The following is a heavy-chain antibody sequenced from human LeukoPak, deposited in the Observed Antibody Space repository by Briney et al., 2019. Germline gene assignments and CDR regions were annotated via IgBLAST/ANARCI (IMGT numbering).Heavy chain of an antibody. D-gene: IGHD3-22*01. CDR3: ARDPYYYDSSGYGAFDI. CDR1: GGSIISGGYY. V-gene: IGHV4-31*03. CDR2: IYYSGST. Sequence: PSQTLSLTCTVSGGSIISGGYYWSWIRQHPGKGLEWIGYIYYSGSTYYNPSLKSRVTISVDTSKNQFSLKLSSVTAADTAVYYCARDPYYYDSSGYGAFDIWGQGTMVTVSS. J-gene: IGHJ3*02.